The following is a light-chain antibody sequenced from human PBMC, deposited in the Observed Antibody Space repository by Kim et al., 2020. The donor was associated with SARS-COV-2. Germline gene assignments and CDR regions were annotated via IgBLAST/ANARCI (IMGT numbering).Light chain of an antibody. CDR3: QQRSSWPLT. CDR1: QSVRNY. V-gene: IGKV3-11*01. Sequence: EIVLTQSPATLSLSPGERATLSCRASQSVRNYLAWYRQKPGQAPTLLIYVTDNRATGIPTRFSGSGSGTDFTLSISNLDPEDFAVYYCQQRSSWPLTFGGGTKVDIK. CDR2: VTD. J-gene: IGKJ4*01.